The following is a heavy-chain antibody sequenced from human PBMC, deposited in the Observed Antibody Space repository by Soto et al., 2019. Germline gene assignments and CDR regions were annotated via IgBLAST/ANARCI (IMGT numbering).Heavy chain of an antibody. CDR2: TYYSGST. Sequence: PSETLSLTCTVSGGSISSSSYYWGWIRQPPGKGLEWIGSTYYSGSTYYNPSLKNRVTISVDTSKNQFSLKLSSVTAADTAVYYCARYCISTSCYYYYGMDVWGQGTTVTVSS. V-gene: IGHV4-39*01. D-gene: IGHD2-2*01. CDR3: ARYCISTSCYYYYGMDV. J-gene: IGHJ6*02. CDR1: GGSISSSSYY.